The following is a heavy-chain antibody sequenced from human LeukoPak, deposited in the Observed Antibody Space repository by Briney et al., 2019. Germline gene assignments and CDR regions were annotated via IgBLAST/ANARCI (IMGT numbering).Heavy chain of an antibody. J-gene: IGHJ5*02. CDR3: ARDFLGYSSGWYWFDP. CDR2: IYYSGST. V-gene: IGHV4-59*01. Sequence: SETLSLTCTVSGGSISSYYWSWNRQPPGKGLEWIGYIYYSGSTNYNPSLKSRVTISVDTSKNQFSLKLSSVTAADTAVYYCARDFLGYSSGWYWFDPWGQGTLVTVSS. D-gene: IGHD6-19*01. CDR1: GGSISSYY.